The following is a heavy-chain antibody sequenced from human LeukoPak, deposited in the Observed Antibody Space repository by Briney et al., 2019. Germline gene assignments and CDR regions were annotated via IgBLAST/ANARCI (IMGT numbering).Heavy chain of an antibody. CDR1: GFTVSSNY. CDR3: ARTVGYGDYHWFDP. D-gene: IGHD4-17*01. CDR2: IYSGVST. V-gene: IGHV3-53*01. J-gene: IGHJ5*02. Sequence: PGGSLRLSCAASGFTVSSNYMSWVRQAPGKGLEWVSVIYSGVSTYYADSVKGRFTISRDNSKNTPYLQMNSLRAEDTAVYYCARTVGYGDYHWFDPWGQGTLVTVSS.